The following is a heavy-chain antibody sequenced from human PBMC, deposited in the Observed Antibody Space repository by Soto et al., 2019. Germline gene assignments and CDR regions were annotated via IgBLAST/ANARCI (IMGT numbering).Heavy chain of an antibody. CDR3: ARSIVVVTALDY. D-gene: IGHD2-21*02. CDR1: GYTFTSYA. Sequence: QVQLVQSGAEEKKPGASVKVSCKASGYTFTSYAMHWVRQAPGQRLEWMGWINAGNGNTKYSQKFQGRGTITRDTSASTAYMELSSLRSEDTAVYYCARSIVVVTALDYWGQLTLVTVSS. CDR2: INAGNGNT. V-gene: IGHV1-3*05. J-gene: IGHJ4*02.